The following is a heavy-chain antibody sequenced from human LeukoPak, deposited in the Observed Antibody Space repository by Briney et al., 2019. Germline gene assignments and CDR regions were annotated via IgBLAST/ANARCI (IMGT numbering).Heavy chain of an antibody. D-gene: IGHD5-12*01. Sequence: PSETLSLTCTVSGGSISGYYWSWIRQPAGKGLEWIGRIYTSGSTNYNPSLNSRVTMSVDTSKNQFSLKLRFVTAAGPAVYYCARGAPQRLYGGYVSDYWGQGTLVTVSS. V-gene: IGHV4-4*07. CDR1: GGSISGYY. J-gene: IGHJ4*02. CDR3: ARGAPQRLYGGYVSDY. CDR2: IYTSGST.